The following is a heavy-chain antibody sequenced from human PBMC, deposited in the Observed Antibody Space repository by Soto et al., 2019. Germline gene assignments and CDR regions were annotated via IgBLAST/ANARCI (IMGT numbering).Heavy chain of an antibody. Sequence: AFMEVFCKAFGYPFTSFAMHLGRQGPGQRLVWMVWINAGNGNTKYSQKFQGRVTITRDTSASTAYMELSSLRSEDTAVYYCARERYFDWSDYYYGMDVWGQGTTVTVSS. J-gene: IGHJ6*02. V-gene: IGHV1-3*01. D-gene: IGHD3-9*01. CDR2: INAGNGNT. CDR1: GYPFTSFA. CDR3: ARERYFDWSDYYYGMDV.